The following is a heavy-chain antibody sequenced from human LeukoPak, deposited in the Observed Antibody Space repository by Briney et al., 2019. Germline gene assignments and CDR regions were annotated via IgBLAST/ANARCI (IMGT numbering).Heavy chain of an antibody. D-gene: IGHD6-19*01. J-gene: IGHJ5*02. CDR3: AKGHLAVAS. V-gene: IGHV3-23*01. Sequence: GGSLRLSCAASGFAFTTYTMSWVRQAPGKGLEWVSAISGSGGSTYYADSVKGRFTISRDNSQNTLYLQMNSLRAEDTAVYYCAKGHLAVASWGQGSLVTVSS. CDR1: GFAFTTYT. CDR2: ISGSGGST.